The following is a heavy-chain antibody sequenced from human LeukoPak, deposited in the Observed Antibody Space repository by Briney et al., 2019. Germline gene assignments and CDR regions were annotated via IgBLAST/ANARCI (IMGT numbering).Heavy chain of an antibody. CDR1: GYSFTGYY. CDR2: FNPGDGST. J-gene: IGHJ4*02. Sequence: GASVKVSCKASGYSFTGYYIHWLRQAPGQGLEWMGIFNPGDGSTNYAQKFQGRVTMTRDTSTSTAYIHLSSLRSKDTAVYYCARVVRVGVAYFDYWGQGTLVTVSS. V-gene: IGHV1-46*01. D-gene: IGHD1-26*01. CDR3: ARVVRVGVAYFDY.